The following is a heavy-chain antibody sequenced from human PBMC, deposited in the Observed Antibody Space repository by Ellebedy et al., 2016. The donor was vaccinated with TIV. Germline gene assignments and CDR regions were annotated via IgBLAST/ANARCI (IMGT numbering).Heavy chain of an antibody. J-gene: IGHJ4*02. CDR2: ISSSSSYT. CDR1: GFTFSDYY. CDR3: ARRASRLIDY. D-gene: IGHD3-22*01. V-gene: IGHV3-11*06. Sequence: GGSLRLSXAASGFTFSDYYMSWIRQAPGKGLEWVSYISSSSSYTNYADSVQGRFTISRDNAKNSLYLQMNSLRAEDTAVYYCARRASRLIDYWGQGTQVTVSS.